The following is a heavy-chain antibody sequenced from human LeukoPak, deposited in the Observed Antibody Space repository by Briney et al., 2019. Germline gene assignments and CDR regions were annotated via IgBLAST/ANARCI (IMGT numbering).Heavy chain of an antibody. Sequence: PSETLSLTCTVSGGSISSYYWSRIRQPPGKGLEWIGYIYYSGSTNYNPSLKSRVTISVDTPKNQFSLKLSSVTAADTAVYYCAREYPKGGSYRFDPWGQGTLVTVSS. V-gene: IGHV4-59*12. CDR1: GGSISSYY. D-gene: IGHD1-26*01. J-gene: IGHJ5*02. CDR3: AREYPKGGSYRFDP. CDR2: IYYSGST.